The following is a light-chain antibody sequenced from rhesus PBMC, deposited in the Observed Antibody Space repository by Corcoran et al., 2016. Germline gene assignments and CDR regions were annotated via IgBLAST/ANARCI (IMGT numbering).Light chain of an antibody. V-gene: IGLV1-72*02. Sequence: QSVLTQPPSASGAPGQSVTISCSGSSSNIGSNYVYWYQQLSGKAPKLLIYNNNQRPSGVPDRFSGSKSGTSASLAISGLQSEDEADYYCSAWDSSLSGYILGAGTRLTVL. CDR2: NNN. CDR1: SSNIGSNY. J-gene: IGLJ1*01. CDR3: SAWDSSLSGYI.